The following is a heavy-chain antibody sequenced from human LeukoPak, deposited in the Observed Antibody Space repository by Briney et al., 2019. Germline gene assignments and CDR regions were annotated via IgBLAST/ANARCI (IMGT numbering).Heavy chain of an antibody. CDR3: ATGQVYWYFDL. CDR1: GNTFTNHG. Sequence: GASVKVSCKASGNTFTNHGISWVRQAPGQGLEWMGWSSTYNGDTNYAQKFQGRVTMTTDTSTTTAYMELRSLRSDDTAVYFCATGQVYWYFDLWGRGTLVTVSS. J-gene: IGHJ2*01. V-gene: IGHV1-18*01. CDR2: SSTYNGDT.